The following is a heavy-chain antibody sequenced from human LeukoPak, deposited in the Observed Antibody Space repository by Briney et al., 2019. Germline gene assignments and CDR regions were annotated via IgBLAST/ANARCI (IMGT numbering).Heavy chain of an antibody. CDR1: GYTFTGYH. J-gene: IGHJ4*02. CDR3: ARVESYYDSSGYYDY. D-gene: IGHD3-22*01. CDR2: INPNSGGT. V-gene: IGHV1-2*02. Sequence: ASVKVSCKTSGYTFTGYHMHWVRQAPGQGLEWMGWINPNSGGTNYAQKFQGRVTMTRDTSISTAYMELSRLRSDDTAVYYCARVESYYDSSGYYDYWGQGTLVTVSS.